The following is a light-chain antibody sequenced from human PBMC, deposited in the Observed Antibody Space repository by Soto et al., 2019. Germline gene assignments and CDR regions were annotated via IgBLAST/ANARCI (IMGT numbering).Light chain of an antibody. CDR2: AAS. CDR1: QSVSSSY. V-gene: IGKV3-20*01. CDR3: QQYGSSLFT. Sequence: EIVLTQSPGTLSLSPGERATLSCRASQSVSSSYLAWYQQKPGQAPRLLIYAASSRATGIPDRFSGSGSGTDFPLTISRLEPDDFAVYYCQQYGSSLFTFGPGTKVDIK. J-gene: IGKJ3*01.